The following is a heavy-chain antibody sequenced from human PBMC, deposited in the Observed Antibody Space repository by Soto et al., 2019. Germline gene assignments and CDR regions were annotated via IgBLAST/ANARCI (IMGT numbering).Heavy chain of an antibody. J-gene: IGHJ5*02. Sequence: SVKVSCKASGFTFTIYGVTWVRQAPGQGLEWMGGIIPIFSTPNYAQKFQGRVTITADESTSTAYMELSSLRSEDTAVYYCARPIQYYFDTSAQSAWFDPWGQGTLVTVSS. CDR1: GFTFTIYG. CDR3: ARPIQYYFDTSAQSAWFDP. D-gene: IGHD3-22*01. CDR2: IIPIFSTP. V-gene: IGHV1-69*13.